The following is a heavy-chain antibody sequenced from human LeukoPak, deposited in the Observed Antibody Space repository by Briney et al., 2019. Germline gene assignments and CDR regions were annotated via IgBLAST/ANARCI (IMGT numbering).Heavy chain of an antibody. CDR2: IYYSGSI. CDR3: ARTMSSSHTVYGMDV. D-gene: IGHD2-2*02. J-gene: IGHJ6*02. V-gene: IGHV4-28*05. Sequence: SDTLSLTCAVSGYSISSSNWWGWIRQPPGKGLEWIGYIYYSGSIYYNPSLKSRVTMSVDTSKNQFSLKLSSVTAVDTAVYYCARTMSSSHTVYGMDVWGQGTTVTVSS. CDR1: GYSISSSNW.